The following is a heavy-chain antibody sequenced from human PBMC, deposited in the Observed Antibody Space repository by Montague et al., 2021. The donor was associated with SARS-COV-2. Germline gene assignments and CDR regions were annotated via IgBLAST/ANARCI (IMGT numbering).Heavy chain of an antibody. V-gene: IGHV4-39*01. CDR2: IYYSGSN. CDR1: GGSISSSSYY. Sequence: SETLSLTCTVSGGSISSSSYYWGWIRQPPGKGLEWIGSIYYSGSNYYSPSLKSRVTISVDTSQNQFSLKLSSVTAADTAVYYCASHVTREGNEVVVALNWFDPWGQGTLVTVSS. D-gene: IGHD2-15*01. J-gene: IGHJ5*02. CDR3: ASHVTREGNEVVVALNWFDP.